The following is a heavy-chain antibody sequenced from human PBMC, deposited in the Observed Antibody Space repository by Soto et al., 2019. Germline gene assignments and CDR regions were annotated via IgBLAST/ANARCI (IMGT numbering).Heavy chain of an antibody. CDR2: VYYTGST. D-gene: IGHD6-6*01. J-gene: IGHJ4*02. CDR1: VGSMSGYY. V-gene: IGHV4-59*01. Sequence: QVQLQESGPGLVKPSETLSLTCRVSVGSMSGYYWSWVRLAPGKGLEWIGYVYYTGSTNYNPSLQSRVSISVDTSTKHFSLSLSLVNAADTAVYFCARSIAVPSGHIDNWGQGIRVTISS. CDR3: ARSIAVPSGHIDN.